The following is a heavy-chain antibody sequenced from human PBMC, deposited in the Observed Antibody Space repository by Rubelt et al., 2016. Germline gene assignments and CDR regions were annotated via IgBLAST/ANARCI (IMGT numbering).Heavy chain of an antibody. D-gene: IGHD3-9*01. CDR3: ARLMYYDILTGFGAFDI. V-gene: IGHV4-59*08. Sequence: IYYSGSTNYNPSLKSRVTISVDTSKNQFSLKLSSVTAADTAVYYCARLMYYDILTGFGAFDIWGQGTMVTVSS. J-gene: IGHJ3*02. CDR2: IYYSGST.